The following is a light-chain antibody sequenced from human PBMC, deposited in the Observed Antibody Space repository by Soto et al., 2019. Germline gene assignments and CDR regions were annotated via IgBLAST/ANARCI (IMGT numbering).Light chain of an antibody. CDR2: GNS. V-gene: IGLV1-40*01. CDR1: SSNIGAGYD. CDR3: QSYDSSLSGLYV. J-gene: IGLJ1*01. Sequence: QSVLTQPPSVSGAPGQRVTISCTGSSSNIGAGYDVHWYQQLPGTAPKLLISGNSNRPSGVPDRFSGSKSGTSASLAITGLKAEDEADYYCQSYDSSLSGLYVFGPGTKLTVL.